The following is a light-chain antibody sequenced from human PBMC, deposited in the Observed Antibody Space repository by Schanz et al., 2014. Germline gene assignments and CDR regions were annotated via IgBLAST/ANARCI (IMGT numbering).Light chain of an antibody. Sequence: EIVMTQSPATLSVSPGERVTLSCRASQSVSSNLAWYQQKPGQAPRLLFYAASTRATGVPARFSGSGSGTEFTLTISSLQSEDFAVYYCQQYNNWPPPYTFGQGTKLEIK. V-gene: IGKV3-15*01. CDR2: AAS. J-gene: IGKJ2*01. CDR3: QQYNNWPPPYT. CDR1: QSVSSN.